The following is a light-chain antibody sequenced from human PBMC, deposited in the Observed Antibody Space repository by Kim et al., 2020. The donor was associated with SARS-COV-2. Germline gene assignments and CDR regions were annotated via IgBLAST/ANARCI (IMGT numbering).Light chain of an antibody. CDR2: RDN. Sequence: VSVALGQTARITCGGNNIGDKHVHWYQQKSGQAPVLVIYRDNKRPSGIPERFSGSNSGNTATLTISGAQNGDEADYYCQVWDSSTYVFGTGTKVTVL. V-gene: IGLV3-9*01. CDR1: NIGDKH. J-gene: IGLJ1*01. CDR3: QVWDSSTYV.